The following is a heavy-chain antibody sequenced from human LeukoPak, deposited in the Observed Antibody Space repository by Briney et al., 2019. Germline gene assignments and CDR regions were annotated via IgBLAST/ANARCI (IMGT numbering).Heavy chain of an antibody. V-gene: IGHV1-8*03. J-gene: IGHJ6*03. CDR2: MNPNSGNT. CDR3: ARARRLGGGYYYYYMDV. D-gene: IGHD3-16*01. Sequence: GASVKVSCKASGYTFTSYDINWVRQATGQGLEWMGWMNPNSGNTGYAQKFQGRVTITRNTSISTAYMELSSLRSEDTAVYYCARARRLGGGYYYYYMDVWGKGTTVTVSS. CDR1: GYTFTSYD.